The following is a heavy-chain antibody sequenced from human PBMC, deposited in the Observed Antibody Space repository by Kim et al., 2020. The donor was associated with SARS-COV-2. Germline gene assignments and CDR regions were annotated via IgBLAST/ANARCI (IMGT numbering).Heavy chain of an antibody. J-gene: IGHJ4*02. CDR1: GFTFINHG. V-gene: IGHV3-33*01. CDR3: ARDRNVWSGYTDY. CDR2: IWSDGSNQ. Sequence: GGSLRLSCAVSGFTFINHGMHWVRQAPGKGLEWVALIWSDGSNQFYADSVKGRFSISRDNSKNMLFLEMNSLRAEDTAVYFCARDRNVWSGYTDYWGQGTLVTVSS. D-gene: IGHD3-3*01.